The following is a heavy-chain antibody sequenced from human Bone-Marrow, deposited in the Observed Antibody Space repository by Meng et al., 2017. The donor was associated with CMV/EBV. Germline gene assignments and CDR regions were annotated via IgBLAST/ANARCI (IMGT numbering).Heavy chain of an antibody. V-gene: IGHV5-51*01. CDR2: IYPGDPDT. J-gene: IGHJ4*02. CDR3: ARHNGWTTNYFDY. D-gene: IGHD4-17*01. Sequence: GGSLRLSCKGSGYSYTNYWIGWVRQMPGKGLEWMGIIYPGDPDTRYSPSFRGQVAISADKSINTAYLQLRSLKASDTAMYYCARHNGWTTNYFDYWGQGTLVTVSS. CDR1: GYSYTNYW.